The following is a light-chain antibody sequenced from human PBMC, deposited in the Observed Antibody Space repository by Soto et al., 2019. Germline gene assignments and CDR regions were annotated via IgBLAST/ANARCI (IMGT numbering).Light chain of an antibody. CDR2: EVR. CDR3: QSYDSSLSGLYV. V-gene: IGLV2-8*01. CDR1: SSDVGAYNY. J-gene: IGLJ1*01. Sequence: QSALTQPPSASGSPRQSVTISCTGTSSDVGAYNYVSWYQQHPGRAPKLMIYEVRKRPSGVPDRFSGSKSDNTASLTVSGLQAEDEADYYCQSYDSSLSGLYVFGTGTKVTVL.